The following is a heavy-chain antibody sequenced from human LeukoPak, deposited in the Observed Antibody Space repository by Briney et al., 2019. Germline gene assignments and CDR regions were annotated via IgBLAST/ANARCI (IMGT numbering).Heavy chain of an antibody. Sequence: GGSLRLSCEASGFTFSNYSMNWVRQAPGKGLEWVSYISSSGSTIYYADSVKGRFTISRDNAKNSLYLQMNSLRAEDTAVYYCARDLRDSSGYEDNWFDPWGQGTLVTVSS. D-gene: IGHD3-22*01. CDR2: ISSSGSTI. CDR3: ARDLRDSSGYEDNWFDP. V-gene: IGHV3-48*04. CDR1: GFTFSNYS. J-gene: IGHJ5*02.